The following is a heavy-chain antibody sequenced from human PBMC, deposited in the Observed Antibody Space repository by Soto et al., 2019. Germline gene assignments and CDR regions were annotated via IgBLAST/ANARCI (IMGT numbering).Heavy chain of an antibody. J-gene: IGHJ4*02. CDR3: ARRRSGEY. D-gene: IGHD3-10*01. CDR1: GYAFTTYG. CDR2: ISAHNGNT. V-gene: IGHV1-18*01. Sequence: QVHLVQSGAEVKKPGASVKVSCKGSGYAFTTYGITWVRQAPGQGLEWMGWISAHNGNTNYAQKLQGRVTVTRAPSTSTAYMELRSLRSDDTAVYYCARRRSGEYWGKGAVVTVSS.